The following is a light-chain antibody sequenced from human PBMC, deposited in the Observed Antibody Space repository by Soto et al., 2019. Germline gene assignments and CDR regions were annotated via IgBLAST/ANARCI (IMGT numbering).Light chain of an antibody. CDR2: GAS. CDR3: QQYGSSPLWT. CDR1: LSVSSSY. Sequence: EIVLTQSPGTLSLSPGERATLSCRASLSVSSSYLAWYQQKPGQAPRLLIYGASTRATGIPDRLSGSGSGTDFTLTIRRLEPEDFAVYYCQQYGSSPLWTFGQGTKVEIK. J-gene: IGKJ1*01. V-gene: IGKV3-20*01.